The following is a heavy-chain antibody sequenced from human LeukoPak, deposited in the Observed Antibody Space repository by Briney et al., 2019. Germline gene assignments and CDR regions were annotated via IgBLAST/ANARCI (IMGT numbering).Heavy chain of an antibody. D-gene: IGHD3-10*01. CDR3: ARAVGGSGSFRGNY. V-gene: IGHV3-7*01. Sequence: AGSLRLSCAASGFTFSSYWLSWVRQAPGKGLEWVANIKQDGSEKYYVDSVKGRFTVSRDNAKNSLYLQMNSLRAEDTAVYYCARAVGGSGSFRGNYWGQGALVTVSS. CDR1: GFTFSSYW. CDR2: IKQDGSEK. J-gene: IGHJ4*02.